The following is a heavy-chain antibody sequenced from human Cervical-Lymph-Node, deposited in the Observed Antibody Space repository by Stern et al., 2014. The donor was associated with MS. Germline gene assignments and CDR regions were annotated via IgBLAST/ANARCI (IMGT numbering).Heavy chain of an antibody. V-gene: IGHV3-9*01. CDR1: GFTFDDYG. CDR2: ISWNSGDI. Sequence: EVQLVESGGGLVQPGRSLRISCAASGFTFDDYGMHWVRQAPGKGLGWVSGISWNSGDIDYADSVKGRFTISRDNAKNSLYLQMNSLRVEDTAFYYCAKDPYSSSSTFFDYWGQGTLVTVSS. J-gene: IGHJ4*02. D-gene: IGHD6-6*01. CDR3: AKDPYSSSSTFFDY.